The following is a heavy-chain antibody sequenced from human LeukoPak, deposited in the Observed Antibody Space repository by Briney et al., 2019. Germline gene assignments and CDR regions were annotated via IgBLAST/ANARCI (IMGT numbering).Heavy chain of an antibody. Sequence: KPGGSLRLSCAASGFTFSDYYMSWIRQAPGKGLEWVSYISSSGSTIYYADSVKGRFTISRDNAKNSLYLQMNSLGAEDTAVYYCARDYYYDSSGYLGRWGQGTLVTVSS. J-gene: IGHJ4*02. CDR3: ARDYYYDSSGYLGR. CDR1: GFTFSDYY. D-gene: IGHD3-22*01. CDR2: ISSSGSTI. V-gene: IGHV3-11*04.